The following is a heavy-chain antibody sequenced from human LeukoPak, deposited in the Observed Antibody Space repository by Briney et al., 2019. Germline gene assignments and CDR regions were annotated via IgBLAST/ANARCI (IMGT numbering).Heavy chain of an antibody. Sequence: GGSLRLSCATSGFTFSSYAMHWVRQAPGKGLEYVSAISTNGGSTYYANSVKGRFTISRDNSKNTLYLQMNSLRAEDTAVYYCARRPLYGGSASDAFDIWGQGTLVTVSS. J-gene: IGHJ3*02. CDR3: ARRPLYGGSASDAFDI. V-gene: IGHV3-64*01. CDR1: GFTFSSYA. CDR2: ISTNGGST. D-gene: IGHD4-23*01.